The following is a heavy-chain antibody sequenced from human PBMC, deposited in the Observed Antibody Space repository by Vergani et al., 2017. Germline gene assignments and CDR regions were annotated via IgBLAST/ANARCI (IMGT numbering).Heavy chain of an antibody. D-gene: IGHD3-3*01. Sequence: QVQLQESGPGLVKPSETLSLTCTVSGGSISSYYWSWNRQPPGKGLEWIGYISYSGSTNYNPSLKRRVTISVDTSKNQFSLKLSSVTAADTAVYYCARGGTIFDIPIDLWGRGTLVTVSS. J-gene: IGHJ2*01. V-gene: IGHV4-59*01. CDR2: ISYSGST. CDR1: GGSISSYY. CDR3: ARGGTIFDIPIDL.